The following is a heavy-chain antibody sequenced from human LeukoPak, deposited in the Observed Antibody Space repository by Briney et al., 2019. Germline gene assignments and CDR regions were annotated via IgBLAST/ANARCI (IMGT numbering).Heavy chain of an antibody. J-gene: IGHJ5*02. CDR3: ATSFRAVNWFDP. CDR1: GYTFTSYY. CDR2: INPSGGTT. Sequence: ASVKVSCKASGYTFTSYYMHWVRQAPGQGLEWMGIINPSGGTTGYAQKFQGRVTMTRDTSTSTIYMEVSSLRSEDTAVYYCATSFRAVNWFDPWGQGTLVTVSS. V-gene: IGHV1-46*01. D-gene: IGHD3-10*01.